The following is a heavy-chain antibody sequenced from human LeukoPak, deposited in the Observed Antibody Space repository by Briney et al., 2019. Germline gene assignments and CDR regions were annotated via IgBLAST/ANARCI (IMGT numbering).Heavy chain of an antibody. CDR1: GFTISGYW. D-gene: IGHD6-13*01. J-gene: IGHJ4*02. V-gene: IGHV3-7*03. CDR3: AKASIAAASGQEYYFDY. Sequence: GGSLRLSCAASGFTISGYWMSWVRQAPGKGLEWVANLKEDGSEKNYVDSAKGRFTISRDNSKNTLYLQMNSLRAEDTALYYCAKASIAAASGQEYYFDYWGQGTLVTVSS. CDR2: LKEDGSEK.